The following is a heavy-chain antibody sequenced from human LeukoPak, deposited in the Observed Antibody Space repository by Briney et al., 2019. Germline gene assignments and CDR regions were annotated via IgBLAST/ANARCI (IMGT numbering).Heavy chain of an antibody. Sequence: GGSLRLSCAASGFTFSSYAMSWVRQAPGKGLEWVSAISGSGDSTFYADSVKGRFTISRDNSKNTLYLQVNSLRAEDTAVYYCAKDHRLGIVVVPPAGSWGQGTLVTVSS. CDR1: GFTFSSYA. J-gene: IGHJ5*02. D-gene: IGHD2-2*01. CDR3: AKDHRLGIVVVPPAGS. V-gene: IGHV3-23*01. CDR2: ISGSGDST.